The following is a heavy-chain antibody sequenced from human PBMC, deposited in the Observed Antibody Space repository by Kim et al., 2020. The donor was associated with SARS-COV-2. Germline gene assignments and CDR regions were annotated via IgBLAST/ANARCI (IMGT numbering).Heavy chain of an antibody. V-gene: IGHV4-59*01. Sequence: SETLSLTCTVSGGSISSYYWSWIRQPPGKGLEWIGYVSYSGSTNYNPSLKSRVTISVDTSKNQFSLKLSSVTAADTAVYYCARGHSGSFYVFDYWGQGTLVTVSS. CDR2: VSYSGST. J-gene: IGHJ4*02. CDR3: ARGHSGSFYVFDY. CDR1: GGSISSYY. D-gene: IGHD1-26*01.